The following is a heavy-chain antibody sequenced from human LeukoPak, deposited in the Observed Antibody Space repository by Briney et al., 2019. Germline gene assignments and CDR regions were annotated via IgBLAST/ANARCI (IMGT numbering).Heavy chain of an antibody. D-gene: IGHD2-2*01. CDR1: GGSISSYY. CDR3: ARGYCSSTSCPSFDY. V-gene: IGHV4-59*01. J-gene: IGHJ4*02. Sequence: PSETLSLTCTVSGGSISSYYWSWIRQPPGKGLERIGYIYYSGSTNYNPSLKSRVTISVDTSKNQFSLKLSSVTAADAAVYYCARGYCSSTSCPSFDYWGQGTLVTVSS. CDR2: IYYSGST.